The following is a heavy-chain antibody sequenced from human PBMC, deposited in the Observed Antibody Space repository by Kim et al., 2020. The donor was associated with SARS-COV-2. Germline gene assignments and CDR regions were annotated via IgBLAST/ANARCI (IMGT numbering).Heavy chain of an antibody. V-gene: IGHV4-4*07. CDR2: IYASGST. J-gene: IGHJ4*02. D-gene: IGHD6-6*01. CDR3: VRDAGGSSSPRYFDY. CDR1: GGSINGYY. Sequence: SETLSLNCTVSGGSINGYYWSLIRQPAGKGLEWIGRIYASGSTNYNPSLKSRITMSVDTSKDQISLNLSSVTAADTAVYYCVRDAGGSSSPRYFDYWGQGTLVTVSS.